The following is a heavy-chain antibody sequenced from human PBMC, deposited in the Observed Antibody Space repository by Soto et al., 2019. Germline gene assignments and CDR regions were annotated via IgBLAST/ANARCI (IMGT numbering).Heavy chain of an antibody. CDR2: IIPIFGTA. Sequence: QVQLVQSGAEVKKPGSSVKVSCKASGGTFSSYAISWVRQAPGQGLEWMGGIIPIFGTANYAQKFQGRVTITADKPTSTAYMELRSLRSEDTGVYYCARDQGNYDYVWGSYRPDRYGMDVWGQGTTVTVSS. CDR3: ARDQGNYDYVWGSYRPDRYGMDV. CDR1: GGTFSSYA. D-gene: IGHD3-16*02. J-gene: IGHJ6*02. V-gene: IGHV1-69*06.